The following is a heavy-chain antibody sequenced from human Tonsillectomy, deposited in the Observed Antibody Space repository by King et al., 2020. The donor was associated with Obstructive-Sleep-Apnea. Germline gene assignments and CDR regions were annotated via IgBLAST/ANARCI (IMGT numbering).Heavy chain of an antibody. J-gene: IGHJ6*02. D-gene: IGHD3-9*01. Sequence: VQLVESGGGLVRPGGSLRLSCAASGFTFSNYAMSWVRQAPGKGLEWVSGIRGSGGRTYYADSVKGRLTISRDNSKNTLYLQMDSLRVEDTAVYYCAKGGRANYDVLTGYYWDSLSGMDVWGQGTTVTVSS. CDR3: AKGGRANYDVLTGYYWDSLSGMDV. CDR2: IRGSGGRT. CDR1: GFTFSNYA. V-gene: IGHV3-23*04.